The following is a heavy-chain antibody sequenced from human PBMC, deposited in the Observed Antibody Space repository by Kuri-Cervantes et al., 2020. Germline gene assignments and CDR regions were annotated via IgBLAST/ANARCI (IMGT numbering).Heavy chain of an antibody. Sequence: GESLKISCAASGFTFSSYSMNWVRQAPGKGLEWVSSISSSSSYIYYADSVKGRFTTSRDNAKNSLYLQMNSLRAEDTAVYYCARVPPLGLQPNPYFDYWGQGTLVTVSS. V-gene: IGHV3-21*01. CDR1: GFTFSSYS. CDR2: ISSSSSYI. D-gene: IGHD4-11*01. J-gene: IGHJ4*02. CDR3: ARVPPLGLQPNPYFDY.